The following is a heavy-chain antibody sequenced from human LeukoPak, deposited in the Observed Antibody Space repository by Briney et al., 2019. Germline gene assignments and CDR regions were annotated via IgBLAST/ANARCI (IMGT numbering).Heavy chain of an antibody. CDR1: GYTFTGYY. D-gene: IGHD2-15*01. J-gene: IGHJ4*02. Sequence: GASVKVSCKASGYTFTGYYMHWVRQAPGQGLEWMGWINPNSGGTNYAQKFQGRVTMTRDTSISTAYMELSRLRSDDTAVYYCARSSGYCSGGSCYLRYGDYQDWGQGTLVTVSS. V-gene: IGHV1-2*02. CDR2: INPNSGGT. CDR3: ARSSGYCSGGSCYLRYGDYQD.